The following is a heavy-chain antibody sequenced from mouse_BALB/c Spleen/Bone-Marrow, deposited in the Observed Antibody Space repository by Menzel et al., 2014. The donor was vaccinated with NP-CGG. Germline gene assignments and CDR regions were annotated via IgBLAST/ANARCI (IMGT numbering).Heavy chain of an antibody. Sequence: QLQQSGAELVKPGASVKLSCKASGYTFTSYWMHWVKQRPGQGLEWIGEINPSNGRTNYNEKFRSKATLTVDKSSSTAYMQLSSLTSEDSAVYYCALYYYGSLDYWGQGTTLTVSS. J-gene: IGHJ2*01. CDR1: GYTFTSYW. D-gene: IGHD1-1*01. CDR3: ALYYYGSLDY. V-gene: IGHV1S81*02. CDR2: INPSNGRT.